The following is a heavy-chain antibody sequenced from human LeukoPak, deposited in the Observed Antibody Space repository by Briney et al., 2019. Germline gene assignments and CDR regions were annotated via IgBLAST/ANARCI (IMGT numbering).Heavy chain of an antibody. CDR2: ISGSSSFI. D-gene: IGHD6-13*01. V-gene: IGHV3-21*01. CDR3: ARRPIASTDYYYFLDV. CDR1: EVTFSSYS. Sequence: KPGGSLRLSCAASEVTFSSYSMNWVRQAPGKGLEWVSSISGSSSFIYYADSVRGRFTISRDNAKNSLYLQMDSLRAEDTAVYYCARRPIASTDYYYFLDVRGKGTTVTVSS. J-gene: IGHJ6*03.